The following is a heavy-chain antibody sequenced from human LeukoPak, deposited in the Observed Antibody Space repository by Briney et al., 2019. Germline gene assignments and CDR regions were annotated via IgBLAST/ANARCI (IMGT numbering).Heavy chain of an antibody. CDR2: IYYSGST. J-gene: IGHJ4*02. Sequence: SETLSLTCTVSGGSISSGDYYWSWIRQPPGKGLEWIGYIYYSGSTYYNPSLKSRVTISVDTSKNQFSLKLSSVTAADTAVYYCARFSIAAAGISDYWGQGTLVTVSS. D-gene: IGHD6-13*01. V-gene: IGHV4-30-4*08. CDR1: GGSISSGDYY. CDR3: ARFSIAAAGISDY.